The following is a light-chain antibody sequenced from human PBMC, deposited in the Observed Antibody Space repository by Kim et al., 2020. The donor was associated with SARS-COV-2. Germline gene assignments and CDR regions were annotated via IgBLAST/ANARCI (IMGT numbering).Light chain of an antibody. Sequence: EIVLTQSPGTLSLSPGERATLSCRASRSVSNNHLAWFQQKLGQAPRLLISGASNRANGIPDRFSGSGSGTDFTLTISRLEPEDLAVYYCQQYASSPRTFRQGTKVDIK. J-gene: IGKJ1*01. CDR3: QQYASSPRT. CDR2: GAS. CDR1: RSVSNNH. V-gene: IGKV3-20*01.